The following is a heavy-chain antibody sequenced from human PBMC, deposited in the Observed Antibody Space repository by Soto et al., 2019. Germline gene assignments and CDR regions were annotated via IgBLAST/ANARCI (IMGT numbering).Heavy chain of an antibody. V-gene: IGHV3-30*18. D-gene: IGHD3-9*01. J-gene: IGHJ4*02. CDR2: ISYDGSNK. CDR1: GFTFSSYG. Sequence: GGSLRLSCAASGFTFSSYGMHWVRQAPGKGLEWVAVISYDGSNKYYADSGKGRFTISRDNSKNTLYLQMNSLRAEDTAVYYCAKERDAYYDILTGYYDFDYWGQGTLVTVSS. CDR3: AKERDAYYDILTGYYDFDY.